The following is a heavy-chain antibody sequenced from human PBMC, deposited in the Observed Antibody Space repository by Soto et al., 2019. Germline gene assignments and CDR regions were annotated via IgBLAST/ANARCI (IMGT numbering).Heavy chain of an antibody. CDR2: INPSGTTT. CDR1: GYTFTSFY. CDR3: ARDRYYYGSGSYYISWFDP. J-gene: IGHJ5*02. D-gene: IGHD3-10*01. V-gene: IGHV1-46*01. Sequence: ASVKVSCKASGYTFTSFYMHWVRQAPGQGLEWMGIINPSGTTTDYAQKFQGRVTMTRDTSNGTAYMELNRLTSDDTAVYYCARDRYYYGSGSYYISWFDPWGQGTLVTVSS.